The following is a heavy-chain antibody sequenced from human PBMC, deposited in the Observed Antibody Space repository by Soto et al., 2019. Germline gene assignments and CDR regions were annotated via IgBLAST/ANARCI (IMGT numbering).Heavy chain of an antibody. CDR1: GYTFNSYY. Sequence: GASVKVSCKASGYTFNSYYMHWVRQAPGQGLEWMGIINPSGGSTSYAQKFQGRVTMTRDTSTSTVYMELSSLRSEDTAVYYCARDPPYSSSWSYAFDIWGQGTMVTVSS. J-gene: IGHJ3*02. CDR3: ARDPPYSSSWSYAFDI. V-gene: IGHV1-46*02. CDR2: INPSGGST. D-gene: IGHD6-13*01.